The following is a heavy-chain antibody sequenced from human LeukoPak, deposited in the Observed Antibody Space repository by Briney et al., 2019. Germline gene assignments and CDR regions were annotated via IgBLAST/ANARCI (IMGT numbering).Heavy chain of an antibody. V-gene: IGHV4-31*03. Sequence: SETLSLTCTVSGGSISSGGYYWSWIRQHPGKGLEWIGYIYYSGSTYYNPSLKSRVTISVDTSKNQFSLKLSSVTAADTAVHYCARDAVRGNYGMDVWGQGTTVTVSS. J-gene: IGHJ6*02. CDR2: IYYSGST. CDR1: GGSISSGGYY. CDR3: ARDAVRGNYGMDV. D-gene: IGHD3-10*01.